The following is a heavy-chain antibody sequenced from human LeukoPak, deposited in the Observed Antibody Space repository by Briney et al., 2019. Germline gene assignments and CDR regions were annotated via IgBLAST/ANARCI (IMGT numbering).Heavy chain of an antibody. Sequence: GGSLRLSCEASGFTFNTYSMNWARQAPGKGLEWASSIDSSGGYMFYADSVKGRFIISRDNAKDSLYLQMNSLRAEDTAVYYCARRSAAKDAFDIWGQGTMVTVSS. V-gene: IGHV3-21*06. CDR2: IDSSGGYM. D-gene: IGHD6-25*01. CDR1: GFTFNTYS. CDR3: ARRSAAKDAFDI. J-gene: IGHJ3*02.